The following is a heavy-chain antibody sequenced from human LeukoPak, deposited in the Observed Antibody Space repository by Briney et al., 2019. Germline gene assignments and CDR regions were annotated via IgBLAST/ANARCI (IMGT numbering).Heavy chain of an antibody. CDR1: GYTFTSYG. V-gene: IGHV1-18*01. Sequence: GASVKVSCKASGYTFTSYGISWVRQAPGQGLEWMGWISAYNGNTNYAQKLQGRVTMTTDTSTSTAYMELRSLRSDDTAVYYCARAPSFQYSSSPIPFDYWGQGTLVTVTS. D-gene: IGHD6-6*01. CDR2: ISAYNGNT. CDR3: ARAPSFQYSSSPIPFDY. J-gene: IGHJ4*02.